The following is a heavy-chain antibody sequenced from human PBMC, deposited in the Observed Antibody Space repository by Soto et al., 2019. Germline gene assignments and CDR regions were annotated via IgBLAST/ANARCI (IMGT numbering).Heavy chain of an antibody. CDR2: ISGSGGST. J-gene: IGHJ6*02. V-gene: IGHV3-23*01. CDR3: AKDSAAGGSGSYYHDYYYYGMDV. Sequence: GGSLRLSCAASGFTFSSYAMSWVRQAPGKGLEWVSAISGSGGSTYYADSVKGRFTISRDNSKNTLYLQMNSLRAEDTAVYYCAKDSAAGGSGSYYHDYYYYGMDVWGQGTTVTVSS. D-gene: IGHD3-10*01. CDR1: GFTFSSYA.